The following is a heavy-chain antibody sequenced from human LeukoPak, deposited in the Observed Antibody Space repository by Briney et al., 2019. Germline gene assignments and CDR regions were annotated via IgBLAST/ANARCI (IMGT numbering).Heavy chain of an antibody. CDR3: ARTHSGTYYGFDY. Sequence: SETLSLTCTVSGGSISSSGFYWAWIRQPPGKGLEWVGSIYYAVSTYYNPSLESRVTISVDTSKNQLSLKLSSVTAADTAVYYCARTHSGTYYGFDYWGQGTLVTVSS. V-gene: IGHV4-39*01. CDR1: GGSISSSGFY. CDR2: IYYAVST. D-gene: IGHD1-26*01. J-gene: IGHJ4*02.